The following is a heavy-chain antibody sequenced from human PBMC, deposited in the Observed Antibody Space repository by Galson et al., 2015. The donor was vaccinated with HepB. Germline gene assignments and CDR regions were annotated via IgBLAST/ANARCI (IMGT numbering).Heavy chain of an antibody. Sequence: SLRLSCAASGFTFSDYYMSWIRQAPGKGLEWVSYISSSSSYTNYADSVKGRFTISRDNAKNSLYLQMNSLRAEDTAVYYCARDTTAAGTYRPSRDAFDIWGQGTMVTVSS. J-gene: IGHJ3*02. CDR2: ISSSSSYT. D-gene: IGHD6-13*01. CDR3: ARDTTAAGTYRPSRDAFDI. V-gene: IGHV3-11*05. CDR1: GFTFSDYY.